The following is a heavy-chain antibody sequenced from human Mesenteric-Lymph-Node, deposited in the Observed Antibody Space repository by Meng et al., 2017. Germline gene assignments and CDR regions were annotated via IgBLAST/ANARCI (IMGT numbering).Heavy chain of an antibody. Sequence: QVHLQRPGQGLVKPPQTLSLTSTVSGDSISSGEYFWSWIRQPPGKGLEWIGYVDYRGSTFYNLSLKSRVTISVDTSKNQFSLKLSSVTAADTAVYFCARGELLWDYWGQGTLVTVSS. D-gene: IGHD2-2*01. J-gene: IGHJ4*02. CDR2: VDYRGST. CDR3: ARGELLWDY. V-gene: IGHV4-30-4*01. CDR1: GDSISSGEYF.